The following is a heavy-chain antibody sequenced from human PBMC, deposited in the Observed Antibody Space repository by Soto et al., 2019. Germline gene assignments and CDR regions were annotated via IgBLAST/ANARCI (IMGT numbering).Heavy chain of an antibody. CDR1: GGSISSGDYY. Sequence: PSETLSLTCTVSGGSISSGDYYWSWNRQPPGKGLEWIGYIYYSENTYSNPSLKSRVTISVDTSKNQFTLKLSTVTAADAAVYSGAGGSMVRGVHRDYYYGMDVWGQGTTVTVSS. J-gene: IGHJ6*02. V-gene: IGHV4-30-4*08. CDR3: AGGSMVRGVHRDYYYGMDV. CDR2: IYYSENT. D-gene: IGHD3-10*01.